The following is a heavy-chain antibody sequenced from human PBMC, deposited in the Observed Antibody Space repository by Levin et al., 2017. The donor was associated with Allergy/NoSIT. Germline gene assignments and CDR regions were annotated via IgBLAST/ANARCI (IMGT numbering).Heavy chain of an antibody. D-gene: IGHD3-3*01. CDR3: ANTVAGSGYDA. J-gene: IGHJ5*02. CDR1: GFTFSSYA. V-gene: IGHV3-23*01. CDR2: ISGSGGST. Sequence: GGSLRLSCAASGFTFSSYAMSWVRQAPGKGLEWVSAISGSGGSTYYADSVKGRFTISRDNSNNTLYLQMNSLRAEDTAVYYCANTVAGSGYDAWGQGTLVTVSS.